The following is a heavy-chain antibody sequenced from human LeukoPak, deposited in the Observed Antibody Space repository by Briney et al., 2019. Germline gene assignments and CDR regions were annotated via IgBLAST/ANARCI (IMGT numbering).Heavy chain of an antibody. CDR3: ARTPYCTNGICYNRYYFDF. CDR1: GSTFSNYN. V-gene: IGHV3-21*01. CDR2: IRGTGSSI. J-gene: IGHJ4*02. D-gene: IGHD2-8*01. Sequence: GGSLRLSCVASGSTFSNYNMNWVRQAPGKGLEWVSSIRGTGSSIYYADSVKGRFSISRDNAKNSLYLQMNSLRAEDTAVYYCARTPYCTNGICYNRYYFDFWGQGALVTVSS.